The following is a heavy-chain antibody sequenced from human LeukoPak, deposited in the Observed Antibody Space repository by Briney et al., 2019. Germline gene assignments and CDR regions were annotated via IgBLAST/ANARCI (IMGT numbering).Heavy chain of an antibody. D-gene: IGHD6-13*01. CDR2: IIPIFGTA. CDR3: ARGGIAVAGTGDWFDP. J-gene: IGHJ5*02. CDR1: GGTFSSYA. Sequence: SVKVSCKASGGTFSSYAISWVRQAPGQGLEWMGGIIPIFGTANYAQKFQGRVTITADESTSTAYMELSSLRSEDTAVYYCARGGIAVAGTGDWFDPWGQGTLVTVSS. V-gene: IGHV1-69*13.